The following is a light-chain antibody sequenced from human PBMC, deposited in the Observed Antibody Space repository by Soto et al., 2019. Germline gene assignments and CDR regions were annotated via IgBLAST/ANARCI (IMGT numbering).Light chain of an antibody. J-gene: IGLJ3*02. CDR2: EVS. Sequence: QSALTQPPSASGSPGQSVTISCTGTSSDVGGYNYVSLYQQHPGKAPKLMIYEVSERPSGVPDRFSGSKSGNTASLTVSGLQAEDEADYYCSSYAGSNNLVFGGGTKL. CDR3: SSYAGSNNLV. CDR1: SSDVGGYNY. V-gene: IGLV2-8*01.